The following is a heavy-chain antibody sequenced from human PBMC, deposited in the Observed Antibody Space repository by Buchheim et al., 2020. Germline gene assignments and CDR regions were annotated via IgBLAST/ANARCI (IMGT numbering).Heavy chain of an antibody. CDR1: GFTFSSYA. Sequence: EVQLLESGGGLVQPGGSLRLSCAASGFTFSSYAMSWVRQAPGKGLEWVSAISGSGGSTYYADSVKGRFTISRDNSKKTLYLQMNSLRAEDTAVYYCAKDRHYDSSGYYYDGGGFDYWGQGTL. D-gene: IGHD3-22*01. V-gene: IGHV3-23*01. CDR3: AKDRHYDSSGYYYDGGGFDY. CDR2: ISGSGGST. J-gene: IGHJ4*02.